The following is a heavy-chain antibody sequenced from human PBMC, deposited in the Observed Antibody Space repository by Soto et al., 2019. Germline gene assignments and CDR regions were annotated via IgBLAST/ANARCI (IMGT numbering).Heavy chain of an antibody. CDR1: GGSISSYY. J-gene: IGHJ4*02. CDR2: IYYSGST. V-gene: IGHV4-59*01. Sequence: PSETLSLTCTVSGGSISSYYWSWIRQPPGKGLEWIGYIYYSGSTNYNPSLKSRVTISVDTSKNQFSLKLSSVTAADTAVYYCARRYGGNFDFWGKGTLVTVS. D-gene: IGHD1-26*01. CDR3: ARRYGGNFDF.